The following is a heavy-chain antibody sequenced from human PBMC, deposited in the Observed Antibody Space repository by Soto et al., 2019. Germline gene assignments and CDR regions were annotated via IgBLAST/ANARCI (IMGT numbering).Heavy chain of an antibody. V-gene: IGHV3-30-3*01. CDR1: GFIFSNYA. CDR2: ISYDGISE. Sequence: QVQLVGSGGGVVQPGRSLRLSCAASGFIFSNYAMHWVRQAPGKGLEWVAVISYDGISEYYADSVKGRFTISRDNSKNTLDLQMNSLRLEDTSVYYCARDVFLGNWNFKTLGEYGGHGALVTVPS. CDR3: ARDVFLGNWNFKTLGEY. D-gene: IGHD1-7*01. J-gene: IGHJ4*01.